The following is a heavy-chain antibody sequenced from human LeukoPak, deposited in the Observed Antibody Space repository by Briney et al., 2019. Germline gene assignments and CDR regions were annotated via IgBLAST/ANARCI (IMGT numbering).Heavy chain of an antibody. CDR2: ISSSGSTI. J-gene: IGHJ4*02. D-gene: IGHD3-10*01. V-gene: IGHV3-48*03. Sequence: GGSLRLSCAASGFTFSSYEMNWVRQAPGKGLEWVSYISSSGSTIYYGDPVKGRFTISRDNAKNSLYLQMNSLRAEDTAVYYCARGGSGSYSLYWGQGTLVTVSS. CDR3: ARGGSGSYSLY. CDR1: GFTFSSYE.